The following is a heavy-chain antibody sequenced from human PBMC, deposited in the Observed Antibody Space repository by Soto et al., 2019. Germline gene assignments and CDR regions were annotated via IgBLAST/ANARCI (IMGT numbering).Heavy chain of an antibody. V-gene: IGHV1-69*04. Sequence: GASVKVSCKASGGTFSSYTISWVRQAPGQGLEWMGRIIPILGIANYAQKFQGRVTITADKSTSTAYMELSSLRSEDTAVYYCARDLSSSSVNWFDPWGQGTLVTVSS. CDR3: ARDLSSSSVNWFDP. J-gene: IGHJ5*02. CDR1: GGTFSSYT. CDR2: IIPILGIA. D-gene: IGHD6-6*01.